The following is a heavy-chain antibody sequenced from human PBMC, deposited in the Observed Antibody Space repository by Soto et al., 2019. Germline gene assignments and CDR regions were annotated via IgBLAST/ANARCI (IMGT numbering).Heavy chain of an antibody. V-gene: IGHV5-51*01. CDR3: ARRPGYSSGKSPWSAFDI. CDR2: IYPGDSDT. D-gene: IGHD6-19*01. J-gene: IGHJ3*02. Sequence: PGESLKISCKGSGYSFTSYWIGWVRQMPGKGLEWMGIIYPGDSDTRYSPSFQGQVTISADKSISTAYLQWSSLKASDTAMYYCARRPGYSSGKSPWSAFDIWGQGTMVTVSS. CDR1: GYSFTSYW.